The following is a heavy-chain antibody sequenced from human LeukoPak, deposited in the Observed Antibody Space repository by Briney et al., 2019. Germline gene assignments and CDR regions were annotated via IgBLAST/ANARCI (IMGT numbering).Heavy chain of an antibody. CDR3: ARMGKLGYCSSTSCCRLKFTFDY. CDR2: INHSGST. V-gene: IGHV4-34*01. Sequence: PSETLSLTCAVYGGSFSGYYWSWIRQPPGKGLEWIGEINHSGSTNYNPSLKSRVTISVDTSKNQFSLKLSSVTAADTAVYYCARMGKLGYCSSTSCCRLKFTFDYWGQGTLVTVSS. D-gene: IGHD2-2*01. J-gene: IGHJ4*02. CDR1: GGSFSGYY.